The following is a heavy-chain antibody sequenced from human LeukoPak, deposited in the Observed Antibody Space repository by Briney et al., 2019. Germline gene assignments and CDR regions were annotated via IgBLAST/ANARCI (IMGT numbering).Heavy chain of an antibody. V-gene: IGHV1-18*01. CDR3: ARDEGQQLYNWFDP. CDR2: ISAYNGNT. D-gene: IGHD6-13*01. CDR1: GYTFTSYG. J-gene: IGHJ5*02. Sequence: GASVKVSCKASGYTFTSYGISWVRQAPGQGLEWMGWISAYNGNTNYAQKLQGRVTMTTDTSTSTAYMELRSLRSDDTAVYYCARDEGQQLYNWFDPWGQGTPVTVSS.